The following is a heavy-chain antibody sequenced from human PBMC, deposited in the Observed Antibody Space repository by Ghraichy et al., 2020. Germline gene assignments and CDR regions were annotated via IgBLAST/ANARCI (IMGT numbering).Heavy chain of an antibody. CDR3: AKSLSGSYYSYGMDV. CDR1: GFTFGSFA. J-gene: IGHJ6*02. CDR2: ISGSGGST. Sequence: GGSLRLSCADSGFTFGSFAMSWVRQAPGKGLEWVSTISGSGGSTYYAGSVKGRFTISRDNSKNTLYLQMNSLRAEDTAVYYCAKSLSGSYYSYGMDVWGQGTTVTVSS. D-gene: IGHD1-26*01. V-gene: IGHV3-23*01.